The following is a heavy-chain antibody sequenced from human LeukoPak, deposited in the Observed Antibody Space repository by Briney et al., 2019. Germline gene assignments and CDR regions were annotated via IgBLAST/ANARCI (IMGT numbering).Heavy chain of an antibody. D-gene: IGHD3-22*01. V-gene: IGHV1-69*13. CDR3: ARDLLDYYDSSGYDAFDI. J-gene: IGHJ3*02. Sequence: ASVKVSCKASGGTFSSYAISWVRQAPGQGLEWMGGFIPIFGTANYAQKFQGRVTITADESTSTAYMELSSLRSEETAVYYCARDLLDYYDSSGYDAFDIWGQGTMVTVSS. CDR2: FIPIFGTA. CDR1: GGTFSSYA.